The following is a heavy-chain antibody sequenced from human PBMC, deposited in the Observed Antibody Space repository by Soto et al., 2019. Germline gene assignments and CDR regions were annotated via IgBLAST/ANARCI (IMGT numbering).Heavy chain of an antibody. V-gene: IGHV3-30*18. CDR1: GFTFSSYG. CDR2: ISYDGSNK. D-gene: IGHD3-16*01. J-gene: IGHJ6*02. CDR3: AKVVFTCGGAGDYYGMDV. Sequence: QVQLVESGGGVVQPGRSLRLSCAASGFTFSSYGMHWVRQAPGKGLEWVAVISYDGSNKYYADSVKGRFTISRDNSKNTLYLQMNSLRAEDTAVYYCAKVVFTCGGAGDYYGMDVWGQGTTVTVSS.